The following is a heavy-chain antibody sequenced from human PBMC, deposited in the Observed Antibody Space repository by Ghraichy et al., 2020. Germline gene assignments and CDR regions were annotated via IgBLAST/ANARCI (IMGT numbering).Heavy chain of an antibody. CDR3: ARDAALGDRVDYGMDV. CDR1: GFTFSSYS. CDR2: ISSSSSTI. D-gene: IGHD2-21*01. J-gene: IGHJ6*02. Sequence: GGSLRLSCAASGFTFSSYSMNWVRQAPGKGLEWVSYISSSSSTIYYADSVKGRFTISRDNAKNSLYLQMNSLRAEDTAVYYCARDAALGDRVDYGMDVWGQGTTVTVSS. V-gene: IGHV3-48*01.